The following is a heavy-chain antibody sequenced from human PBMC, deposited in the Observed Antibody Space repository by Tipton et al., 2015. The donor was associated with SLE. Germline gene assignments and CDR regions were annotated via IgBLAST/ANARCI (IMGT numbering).Heavy chain of an antibody. CDR3: AVAARPPYYYYYMDV. CDR1: GFTFSSYA. J-gene: IGHJ6*03. V-gene: IGHV3-23*01. D-gene: IGHD6-6*01. Sequence: GSLRLSCAGSGFTFSSYALSWVRQAPGRGLEWVSAISGSGARTYYADSVKGRFAISRDDAKNSLYLQMNSLRAEDTAVYYCAVAARPPYYYYYMDVWGKGTTVTVSS. CDR2: ISGSGART.